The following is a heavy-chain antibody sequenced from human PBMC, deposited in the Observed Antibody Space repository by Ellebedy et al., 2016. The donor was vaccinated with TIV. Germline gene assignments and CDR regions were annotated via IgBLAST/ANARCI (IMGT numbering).Heavy chain of an antibody. J-gene: IGHJ4*02. CDR2: MYSSGSA. D-gene: IGHD5-24*01. V-gene: IGHV4-4*07. CDR1: GGSINDFY. Sequence: GSLRLSCTVSGGSINDFYCSWIRQPAGKGLEWIGRMYSSGSATYSPSLKSRVTMSVDGSKNEFSLRLRSMTAADTAIYYCARASRDGYLLGDWGQGILVTVSS. CDR3: ARASRDGYLLGD.